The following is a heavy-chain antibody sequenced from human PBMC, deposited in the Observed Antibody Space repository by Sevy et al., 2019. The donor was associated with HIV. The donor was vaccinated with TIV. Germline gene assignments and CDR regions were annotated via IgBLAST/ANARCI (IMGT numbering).Heavy chain of an antibody. V-gene: IGHV4-31*03. J-gene: IGHJ3*02. CDR2: IYYSGST. CDR1: GGSISSGGYY. CDR3: ARLLWFGESAGNAFDI. D-gene: IGHD3-10*01. Sequence: SETLSLTCTVSGGSISSGGYYWSWIRQHPGKGLEWIGYIYYSGSTNYNPSLKSRVTISVDTSKNQFSLKLSSVTAADTAVYYCARLLWFGESAGNAFDIWGQGTMVTVSS.